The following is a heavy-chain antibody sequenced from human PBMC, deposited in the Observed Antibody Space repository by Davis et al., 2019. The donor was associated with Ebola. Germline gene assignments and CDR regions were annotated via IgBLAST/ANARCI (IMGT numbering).Heavy chain of an antibody. D-gene: IGHD2-2*01. CDR2: ISYDGSNK. CDR1: GFTFSSYA. CDR3: ARGEPAALYYDYYGMDV. J-gene: IGHJ6*02. Sequence: PGGSLRLSCAASGFTFSSYAMHWVRQAPGKGLEWVAVISYDGSNKYYTDSVKGRFTISRDNSKNTLYLQMNSLRAHDTAVYYCARGEPAALYYDYYGMDVWGQGTTVTVSS. V-gene: IGHV3-30-3*01.